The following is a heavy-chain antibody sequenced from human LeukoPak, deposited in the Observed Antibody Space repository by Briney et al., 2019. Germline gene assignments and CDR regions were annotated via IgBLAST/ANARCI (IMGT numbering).Heavy chain of an antibody. J-gene: IGHJ4*02. CDR1: GFTFSSYW. CDR2: INSDGSST. V-gene: IGHV3-74*01. Sequence: PGGPLRLSCAASGFTFSSYWMHWVRQAPGKGLVWVSRINSDGSSTNYADSVKGRLTISRDNAKNTLYLHMNSLRAEDTAVYYCIRSVYDGSGYYRVLEYWGQGTLVTVSS. CDR3: IRSVYDGSGYYRVLEY. D-gene: IGHD3-22*01.